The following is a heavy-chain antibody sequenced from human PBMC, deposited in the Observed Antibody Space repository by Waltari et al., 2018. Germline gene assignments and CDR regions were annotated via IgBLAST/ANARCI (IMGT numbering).Heavy chain of an antibody. V-gene: IGHV4-59*11. CDR2: IYYSGST. D-gene: IGHD7-27*01. J-gene: IGHJ2*01. Sequence: QVQLQESGPGLVKPSETLSRTCTVSGGSISSHSWSWIRQPPGKGLEWIGYIYYSGSTNYNPSLKSRVTISVDTSKNQFSLKLSSVTAADTAVYYCARDIPNSRHWYFDLWGRGTLVTVSS. CDR3: ARDIPNSRHWYFDL. CDR1: GGSISSHS.